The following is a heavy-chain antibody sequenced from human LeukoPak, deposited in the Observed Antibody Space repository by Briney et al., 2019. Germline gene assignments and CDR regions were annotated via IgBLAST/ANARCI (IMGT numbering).Heavy chain of an antibody. Sequence: GGSLRLSCAASGFTFSSYWMSWVRQAPGKGLEWVANIKQDGSEKYYVDSVKGRFTISRDNAKNSLYLQMNSLETEDTAVYYCVRLTQTAPDSYYYMDVWGKGTTVTVSS. CDR3: VRLTQTAPDSYYYMDV. J-gene: IGHJ6*03. V-gene: IGHV3-7*03. CDR1: GFTFSSYW. CDR2: IKQDGSEK.